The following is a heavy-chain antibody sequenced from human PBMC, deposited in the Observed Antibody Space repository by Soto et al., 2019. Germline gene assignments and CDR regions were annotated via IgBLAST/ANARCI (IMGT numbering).Heavy chain of an antibody. CDR3: ARAPSSSGYYYYFDY. J-gene: IGHJ4*02. V-gene: IGHV4-31*03. CDR1: GGSISSSSYY. D-gene: IGHD3-22*01. CDR2: IYYSGST. Sequence: SETLSLTCTVSGGSISSSSYYWGWIRQPPGKGLEWIGYIYYSGSTYYNPSLKSRVTISVDTSKNQFSLKLSSVTAADTAVYYCARAPSSSGYYYYFDYWGQVTLVTVSS.